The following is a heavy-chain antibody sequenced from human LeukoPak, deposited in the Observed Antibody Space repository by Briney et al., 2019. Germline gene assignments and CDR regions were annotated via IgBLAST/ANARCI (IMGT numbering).Heavy chain of an antibody. V-gene: IGHV3-74*01. CDR2: IKSDGST. D-gene: IGHD3-10*01. Sequence: GGSLRLSCAASGFTFSNSWMHWVRQAPGKGLVWVSIIKSDGSTIYADSVKGRFTISRDNAKNSLYLQMNSLRAEDTALYYCAKDAQPYYYGSGSYYHHFDYWGQGAWSPSPQ. CDR3: AKDAQPYYYGSGSYYHHFDY. J-gene: IGHJ4*02. CDR1: GFTFSNSW.